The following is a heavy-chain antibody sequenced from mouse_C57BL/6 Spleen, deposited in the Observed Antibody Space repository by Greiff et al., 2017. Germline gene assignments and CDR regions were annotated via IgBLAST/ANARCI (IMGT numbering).Heavy chain of an antibody. J-gene: IGHJ4*01. CDR3: ARDGYYVGAMDD. V-gene: IGHV5-4*01. CDR1: GFTFSSYA. CDR2: ISDGGSYT. Sequence: EVKVVESGGGLVKPGGSLKLSCAASGFTFSSYALSWVRQTPEKRLEWVATISDGGSYTYYPDNVKGRFTISRDNAKNNLDLQMSHLKAEDTAMYYCARDGYYVGAMDDWGQGTSVTVSS. D-gene: IGHD2-3*01.